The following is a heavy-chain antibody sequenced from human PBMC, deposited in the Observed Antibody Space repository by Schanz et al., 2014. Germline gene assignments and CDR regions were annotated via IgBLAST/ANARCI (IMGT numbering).Heavy chain of an antibody. J-gene: IGHJ4*02. D-gene: IGHD3-22*01. CDR3: AGAFDSSGYYFDY. CDR1: GGTFSSYT. Sequence: QVQLVQSGAEVKKPGSSMKVSCKASGGTFSSYTISWVRQARGQGLEWMGIINLSGGSTNNAQKFQGRLTMTRDTSTSTVYMELSGLRSEDTAVYYCAGAFDSSGYYFDYWGQGTLVTVSS. V-gene: IGHV1-46*03. CDR2: INLSGGST.